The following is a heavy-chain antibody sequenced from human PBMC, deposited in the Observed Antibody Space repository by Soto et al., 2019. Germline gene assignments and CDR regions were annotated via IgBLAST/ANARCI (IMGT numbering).Heavy chain of an antibody. CDR2: ISGSGGST. V-gene: IGHV3-23*01. J-gene: IGHJ6*02. D-gene: IGHD2-21*02. CDR3: AKSARDDYYGMDV. Sequence: RRLSCAASGFTFSSYAMSWVRQAPGKGLEWVSAISGSGGSTYYADSVKGRFTISRDNSKNTLYLQMNSLRAEDTAVYYCAKSARDDYYGMDVWGQGTTVTVSS. CDR1: GFTFSSYA.